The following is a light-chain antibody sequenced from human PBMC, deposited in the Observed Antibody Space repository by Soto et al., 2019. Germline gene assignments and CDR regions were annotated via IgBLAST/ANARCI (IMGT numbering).Light chain of an antibody. J-gene: IGLJ3*02. V-gene: IGLV1-40*01. CDR1: NSNIGAAYG. CDR3: QSYDSSLSAWV. Sequence: QTVVTQPPSVSGAPGQRVTISCTGSNSNIGAAYGVHWYQQLPGTAPKVLIYGNSNRPSGVPDRFSGSKSGTSASLAITGLQAEDEADYYCQSYDSSLSAWVFGGGTKVTVL. CDR2: GNS.